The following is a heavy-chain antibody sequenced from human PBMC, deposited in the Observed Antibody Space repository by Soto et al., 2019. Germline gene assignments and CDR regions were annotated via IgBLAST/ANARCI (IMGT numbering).Heavy chain of an antibody. CDR3: AKRPTYYYDSSGYYFDY. CDR2: ISGSGGST. J-gene: IGHJ4*02. CDR1: WFTFISYA. D-gene: IGHD3-22*01. V-gene: IGHV3-23*01. Sequence: PGGSLRLSCAASWFTFISYAMSWIRQTPRKGLEWVSAISGSGGSTYYADSVKGRFTISRDNSKNTLFLQMNSLRAEDTAVYYCAKRPTYYYDSSGYYFDYWGQGTLVTVSS.